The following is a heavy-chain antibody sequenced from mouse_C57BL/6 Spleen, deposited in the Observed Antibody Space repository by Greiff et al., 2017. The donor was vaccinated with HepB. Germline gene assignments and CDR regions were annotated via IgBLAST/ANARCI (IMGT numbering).Heavy chain of an antibody. J-gene: IGHJ3*01. CDR3: ARITTVKGAY. Sequence: QVQLQQPGAELVKPGASVKLSCKASGYTFTSYWMQWVKQRPGQGLEWIGEIDPSDSYTNYNQKFKGKATLTVDTSSSTAYMQLSSLTSEDSAVYYCARITTVKGAYWGQGTLVTVSA. CDR2: IDPSDSYT. D-gene: IGHD1-1*01. CDR1: GYTFTSYW. V-gene: IGHV1-50*01.